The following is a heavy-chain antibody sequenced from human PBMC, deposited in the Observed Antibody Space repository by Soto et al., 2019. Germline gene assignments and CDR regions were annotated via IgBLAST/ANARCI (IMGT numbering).Heavy chain of an antibody. V-gene: IGHV4-39*01. Sequence: QPLLQESGPGLVKPSETLSLTCTVSGGSIASRSYYWGWIRQPPGKGLEWIGTIHYSGRTYYNPSLNTQVTISVDTSKSQFSLKLRSVTATDTAVYYCARHAQQLDLCDYWGQGTLVTVSS. J-gene: IGHJ4*02. CDR2: IHYSGRT. CDR1: GGSIASRSYY. CDR3: ARHAQQLDLCDY. D-gene: IGHD6-6*01.